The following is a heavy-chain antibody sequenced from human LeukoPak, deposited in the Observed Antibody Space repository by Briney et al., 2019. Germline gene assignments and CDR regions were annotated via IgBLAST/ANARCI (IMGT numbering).Heavy chain of an antibody. CDR1: GFTFSNYA. V-gene: IGHV3-64D*09. Sequence: GGSLRLSCAASGFTFSNYAMHWVRQAPGKGLECISTISSTGGSTYYADSVKGRFTISRDNSKNTLYLQMSSLRAEDTAVYYCVRDTSYCSGGRCFATYSFDYWGQGTRVTVSS. CDR3: VRDTSYCSGGRCFATYSFDY. D-gene: IGHD2-15*01. J-gene: IGHJ4*02. CDR2: ISSTGGST.